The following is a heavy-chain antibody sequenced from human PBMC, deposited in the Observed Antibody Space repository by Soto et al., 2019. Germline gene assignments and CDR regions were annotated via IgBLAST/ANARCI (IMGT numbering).Heavy chain of an antibody. D-gene: IGHD2-2*01. V-gene: IGHV4-31*03. CDR3: ARDSFVVVDYYGMDV. Sequence: QVQLQESGPGLVEPSQTLSLTCTVSGGSISSGIYHWNWIRQHPGKGLEWIGSIYYSGRTDYNPARNDGVVIAVDTSQNQFSLKLSSFNDAATEVYYCARDSFVVVDYYGMDVWGQGTAVTVSS. J-gene: IGHJ6*02. CDR2: IYYSGRT. CDR1: GGSISSGIYH.